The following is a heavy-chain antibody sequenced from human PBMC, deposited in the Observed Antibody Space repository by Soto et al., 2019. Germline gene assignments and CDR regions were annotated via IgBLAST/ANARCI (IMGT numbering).Heavy chain of an antibody. D-gene: IGHD2-15*01. CDR1: GGSISSYY. Sequence: QVQLQESGPGLVKPSETLSLTCTVSGGSISSYYWSWIRQPAGKGLEWIGRIYTSGSTNYNPSLKSRVTMSVDTSKNQFSLKLSSVTAADTAVYYCARECGGSGGSYYYSRWGFDYWGQGTLVTVSS. V-gene: IGHV4-4*07. CDR2: IYTSGST. CDR3: ARECGGSGGSYYYSRWGFDY. J-gene: IGHJ4*02.